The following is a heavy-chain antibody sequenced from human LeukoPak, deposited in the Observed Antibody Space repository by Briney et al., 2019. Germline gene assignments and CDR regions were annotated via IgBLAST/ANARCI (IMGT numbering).Heavy chain of an antibody. D-gene: IGHD3-22*01. CDR1: GGSISSYY. V-gene: IGHV4-34*01. CDR3: ARDRYYYDSSGYYAWFDP. J-gene: IGHJ5*02. CDR2: INHSGST. Sequence: PSETLSLTCTVSGGSISSYYWSWIRQPPGKGLEWIGEINHSGSTNYNPSLKSRVTISVDTSKNQFSLKLSSVTAADTAVYYCARDRYYYDSSGYYAWFDPWGQGTLVTVSS.